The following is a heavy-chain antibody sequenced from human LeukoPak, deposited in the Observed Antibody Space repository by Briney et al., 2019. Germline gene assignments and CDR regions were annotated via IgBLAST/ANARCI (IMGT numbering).Heavy chain of an antibody. J-gene: IGHJ4*02. Sequence: ESGPTLANPTQTLTLTCTFSGFSLTTSAVGVGWIRQPPRKALEWLTLIYWNDDKRYSPSLKSRLTITKDTSKNQVVLTMTNMDPVDTATYYCAHSDPMVRGVSCFDYWGQGTLVTVSS. CDR2: IYWNDDK. D-gene: IGHD3-10*01. V-gene: IGHV2-5*01. CDR3: AHSDPMVRGVSCFDY. CDR1: GFSLTTSAVG.